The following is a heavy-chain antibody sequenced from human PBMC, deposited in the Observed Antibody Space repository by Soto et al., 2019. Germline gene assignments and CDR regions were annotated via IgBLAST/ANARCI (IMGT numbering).Heavy chain of an antibody. D-gene: IGHD1-1*01. Sequence: DVQLVESGGGLIQPGESLRLSCAAFGLTISGKKYVAWVRQAPGKGLEWVSALYDVDGSFYADSVTGRFTTSSDSSKPTVYLQMNDLRPDDTAVYYCATWHEREHAFDVLGQGTTVTISS. CDR2: LYDVDGS. CDR3: ATWHEREHAFDV. J-gene: IGHJ3*01. CDR1: GLTISGKKY. V-gene: IGHV3-53*01.